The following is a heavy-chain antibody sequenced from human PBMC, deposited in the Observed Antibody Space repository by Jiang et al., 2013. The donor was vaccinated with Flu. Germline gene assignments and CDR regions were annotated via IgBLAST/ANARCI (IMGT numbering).Heavy chain of an antibody. CDR2: IIPILGIA. J-gene: IGHJ5*02. D-gene: IGHD2-2*01. CDR3: ARDPGLEVPAAPEAWFDP. CDR1: GGTFSSYA. Sequence: SGAEVKKPGSSVKVSCKASGGTFSSYAISWVRQAPGQGLEWMGRIIPILGIANYAQKFQGRVTITADKSTSTAYMELSSLRSEDTAVYYCARDPGLEVPAAPEAWFDPGAREPWSPSPQ. V-gene: IGHV1-69*04.